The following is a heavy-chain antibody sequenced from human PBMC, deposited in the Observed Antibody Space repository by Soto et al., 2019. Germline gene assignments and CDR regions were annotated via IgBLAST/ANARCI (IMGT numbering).Heavy chain of an antibody. CDR3: ARDRSTYGGGGTGEVKENWFDP. CDR1: GGSISHYY. J-gene: IGHJ5*02. V-gene: IGHV4-59*01. D-gene: IGHD2-8*01. Sequence: PSETLSLTCTVSGGSISHYYWSWIRQSPGKGLEWIGYAYYSGSTDYNPSLKSRVTMSVDTSKNQVSLKLNSVTTADTAVYYCARDRSTYGGGGTGEVKENWFDPWGPGTRVTVS. CDR2: AYYSGST.